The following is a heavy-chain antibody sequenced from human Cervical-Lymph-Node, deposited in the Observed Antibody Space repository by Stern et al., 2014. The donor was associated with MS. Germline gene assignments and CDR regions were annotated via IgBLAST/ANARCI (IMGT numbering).Heavy chain of an antibody. CDR3: AREGLVAN. Sequence: EVQLVESGGGLIQPGGSLRLSCAASGFNVGSNYMSWVRQAPGKGLDWVAVLYIDAGTFYADSVKGRFIISRDNSKNTLYLQMNSLKVDDTAIYFCAREGLVANWGQGTLVAVSS. D-gene: IGHD3-16*02. CDR1: GFNVGSNY. V-gene: IGHV3-53*01. J-gene: IGHJ4*02. CDR2: LYIDAGT.